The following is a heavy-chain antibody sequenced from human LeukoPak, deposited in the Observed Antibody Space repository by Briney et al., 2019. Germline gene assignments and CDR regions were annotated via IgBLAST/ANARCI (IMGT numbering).Heavy chain of an antibody. J-gene: IGHJ4*02. V-gene: IGHV1-69*13. CDR2: IMSMFGTA. CDR1: GGTFSSYA. CDR3: ARGREIPAIGLDY. Sequence: ASVKVSCKASGGTFSSYALAWVRQAPGQGLEWMGGIMSMFGTAKYAQKFQGRVTITADESTSTAYMELSSLRSEDTAVYYCARGREIPAIGLDYWGQGTLVTVSS. D-gene: IGHD5-18*01.